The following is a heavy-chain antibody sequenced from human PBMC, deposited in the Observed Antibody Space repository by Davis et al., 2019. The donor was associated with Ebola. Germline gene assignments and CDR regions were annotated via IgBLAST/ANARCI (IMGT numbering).Heavy chain of an antibody. CDR2: ISGSGGTI. J-gene: IGHJ4*02. D-gene: IGHD6-13*01. CDR3: AKAWTAAGIIDY. CDR1: GFTFSSYA. V-gene: IGHV3-23*01. Sequence: PGGSLRLSCATSGFTFSSYAMNWVRQAPGKGLEWVSLISGSGGTIYYVDSVKGRFTISRDSSMNTLYLQMSSLRAEDTALYYCAKAWTAAGIIDYWGQGTLVTVSS.